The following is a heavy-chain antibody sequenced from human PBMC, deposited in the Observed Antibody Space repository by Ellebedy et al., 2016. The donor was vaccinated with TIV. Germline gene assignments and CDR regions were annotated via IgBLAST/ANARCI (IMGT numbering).Heavy chain of an antibody. D-gene: IGHD3-3*01. V-gene: IGHV3-11*04. Sequence: PGGSLRLSCAASGFTFSGYYMSWFRQAPGKGPEWVSYISYSGDLMYYADSVKGRFTISRDNSKNTLYLQMNSLRAEDTAVYYCARGAYYDFWSGSDYWGQGTLVTVSS. CDR3: ARGAYYDFWSGSDY. J-gene: IGHJ4*02. CDR2: ISYSGDLM. CDR1: GFTFSGYY.